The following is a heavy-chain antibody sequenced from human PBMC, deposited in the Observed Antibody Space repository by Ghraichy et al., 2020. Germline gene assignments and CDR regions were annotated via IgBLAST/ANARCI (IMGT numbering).Heavy chain of an antibody. Sequence: SETLSLTCAVYGGSFSGYYWSWIRQPPGKGLEWIGEINHSGSTNYNPSLKSRVTISVDTSKNQFSLKLSSVTAADTAVYYCARGEKWELLTPHYWYFDLWGRGTLVTVSS. D-gene: IGHD1-26*01. CDR3: ARGEKWELLTPHYWYFDL. CDR1: GGSFSGYY. V-gene: IGHV4-34*01. J-gene: IGHJ2*01. CDR2: INHSGST.